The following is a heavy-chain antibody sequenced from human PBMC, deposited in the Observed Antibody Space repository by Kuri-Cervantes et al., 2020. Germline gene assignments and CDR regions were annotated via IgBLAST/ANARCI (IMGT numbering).Heavy chain of an antibody. Sequence: SETLSLTCTVSGYSISSGYYWGWIRKPPGKGLEWIGIIYHSGSTYYNPSLKSRVTISVDTSKNQFSLKLSSVTAADTAVYYCARGGSSPKNDAFDIWGQGTMVTVSS. J-gene: IGHJ3*02. CDR2: IYHSGST. V-gene: IGHV4-38-2*02. CDR1: GYSISSGYY. D-gene: IGHD6-13*01. CDR3: ARGGSSPKNDAFDI.